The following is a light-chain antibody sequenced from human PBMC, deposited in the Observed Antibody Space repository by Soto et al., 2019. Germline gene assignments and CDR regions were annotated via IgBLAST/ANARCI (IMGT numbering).Light chain of an antibody. J-gene: IGKJ1*01. Sequence: DIQMTQSPSTLSASLGDRVTITCRASQNIRAWLAWYQQKPGKAPKLLIYKASNLYSGVPSRFSGSASGTEFTLTISSLQPDDFAIYYCHQYNSYPWTFGQGTKVDI. CDR3: HQYNSYPWT. CDR1: QNIRAW. V-gene: IGKV1-5*03. CDR2: KAS.